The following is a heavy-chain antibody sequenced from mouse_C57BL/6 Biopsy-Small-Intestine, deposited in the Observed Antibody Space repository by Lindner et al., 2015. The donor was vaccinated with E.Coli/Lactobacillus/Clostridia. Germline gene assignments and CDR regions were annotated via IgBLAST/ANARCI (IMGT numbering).Heavy chain of an antibody. Sequence: EVQLQESGGGLVQPKGSLKLSCAASGFTFSTYAMHWVRQAPGKGLEWVARIRSKSSNYATYYADSVKDRFTISRDDSQSMLYLQMNNLKTEDTAMYYCVRETTVDWYFDVWGTGTTVTVSS. CDR3: VRETTVDWYFDV. CDR1: GFTFSTYA. CDR2: IRSKSSNYAT. D-gene: IGHD1-1*01. J-gene: IGHJ1*03. V-gene: IGHV10-3*01.